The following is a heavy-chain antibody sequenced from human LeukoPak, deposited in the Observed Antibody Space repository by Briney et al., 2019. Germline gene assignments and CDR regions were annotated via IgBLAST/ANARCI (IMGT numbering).Heavy chain of an antibody. V-gene: IGHV1-69*05. J-gene: IGHJ4*02. Sequence: RASVKVSCKASGGTFSSYAISWVRQAPGQGLEWMGGIIPIFGTANYAQKFQGRVTITTDESTSTAYMELSSLRSEDTAVYYCARSPYSSSWFYFDYWGQGTLVTVSP. D-gene: IGHD6-13*01. CDR2: IIPIFGTA. CDR3: ARSPYSSSWFYFDY. CDR1: GGTFSSYA.